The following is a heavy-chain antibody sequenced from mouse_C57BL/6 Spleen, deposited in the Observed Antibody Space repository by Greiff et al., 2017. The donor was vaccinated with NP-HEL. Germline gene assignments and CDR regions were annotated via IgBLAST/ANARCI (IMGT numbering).Heavy chain of an antibody. D-gene: IGHD2-3*01. V-gene: IGHV5-6*02. CDR3: ARDDGYFSFAY. J-gene: IGHJ3*01. Sequence: EVKLEESGGDLVKPGGSLKLSCAASGFTFSSYGMSWVRQTPDKRLEWVATISSGGSYTYYPDSVKGRFTISRDNAKNTLYLQMSSLKSEETAMYYCARDDGYFSFAYWGQGTLVTVSA. CDR2: ISSGGSYT. CDR1: GFTFSSYG.